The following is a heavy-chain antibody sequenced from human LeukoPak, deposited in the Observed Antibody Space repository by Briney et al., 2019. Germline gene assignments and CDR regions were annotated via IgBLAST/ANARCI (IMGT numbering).Heavy chain of an antibody. CDR1: GVTFSSYW. D-gene: IGHD3-9*01. V-gene: IGHV3-7*01. CDR3: ARVSHFDWPYYYYYYMDV. J-gene: IGHJ6*03. Sequence: PGGSLRLSCAASGVTFSSYWMSWVRQAPGRGREGVANIKQEGSEKYYVDSVKGRFTISRDNAKNSMYLQMNSLRAEDTAVYYCARVSHFDWPYYYYYYMDVWGKGTTVTVSS. CDR2: IKQEGSEK.